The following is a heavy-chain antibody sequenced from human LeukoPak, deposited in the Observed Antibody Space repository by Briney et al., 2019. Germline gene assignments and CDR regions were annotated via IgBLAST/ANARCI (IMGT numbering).Heavy chain of an antibody. D-gene: IGHD1-1*01. CDR1: GLSAYG. Sequence: GGSLRLSCAASGLSAYGMIWVRQAPGKGLEWVSAMSGGGTTTYYADSAKGRFTISQDNSKNTLYLQMNSLRAEDTAIYYCAKTYDNLWYFDFWGQETLVTVSS. CDR2: MSGGGTTT. V-gene: IGHV3-23*01. CDR3: AKTYDNLWYFDF. J-gene: IGHJ4*02.